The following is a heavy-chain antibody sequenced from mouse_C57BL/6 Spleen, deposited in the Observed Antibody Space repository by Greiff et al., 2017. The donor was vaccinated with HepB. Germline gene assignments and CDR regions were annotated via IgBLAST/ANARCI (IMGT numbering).Heavy chain of an antibody. CDR1: GYSITSGYY. D-gene: IGHD4-1*01. CDR3: AREDWERFAY. J-gene: IGHJ3*01. Sequence: ESGPGLVKPSQSLSLTCSVTGYSITSGYYWNWIRQFPGNKLEWMGYISYDGSNNYNPSLKNRISITRDTSKNQFFLKLNSVTTEDTATYYCAREDWERFAYWGQGTLVTVSA. V-gene: IGHV3-6*01. CDR2: ISYDGSN.